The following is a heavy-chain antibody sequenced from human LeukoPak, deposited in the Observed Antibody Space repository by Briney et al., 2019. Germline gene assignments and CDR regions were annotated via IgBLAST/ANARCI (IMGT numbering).Heavy chain of an antibody. CDR2: ISWNSGSV. Sequence: GGSLRLSCAASGFTFHDYAMHWVRQAPGKGLEWVSGISWNSGSVGYADSVKGRFTISRDNVKNSLFLQMNSLRAEDTALYYCAKDTHISGIYDYGMDVWGQGTTVTVSS. CDR3: AKDTHISGIYDYGMDV. J-gene: IGHJ6*02. V-gene: IGHV3-9*01. CDR1: GFTFHDYA. D-gene: IGHD3-3*02.